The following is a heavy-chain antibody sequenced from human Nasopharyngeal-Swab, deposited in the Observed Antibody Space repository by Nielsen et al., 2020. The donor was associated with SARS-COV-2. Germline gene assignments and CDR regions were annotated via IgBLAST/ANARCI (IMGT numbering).Heavy chain of an antibody. D-gene: IGHD5-12*01. Sequence: ERQATGQGLEGMGGIIPIVGTANYAQKFQGRVTITADKSTSTAYMELSNRRSEDTAVSSCARDRAYSGSYMDVWGKGTTVTVSS. V-gene: IGHV1-69*06. J-gene: IGHJ6*03. CDR3: ARDRAYSGSYMDV. CDR2: IIPIVGTA.